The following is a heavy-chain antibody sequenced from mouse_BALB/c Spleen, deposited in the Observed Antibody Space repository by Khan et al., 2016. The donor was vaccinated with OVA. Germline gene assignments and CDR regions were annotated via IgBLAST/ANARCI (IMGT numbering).Heavy chain of an antibody. J-gene: IGHJ3*01. D-gene: IGHD1-1*02. CDR1: GYTFTAYW. V-gene: IGHV1-7*01. CDR3: ARRGLFGILAY. Sequence: QVQLQQSGAEVAKPGASVKMSCKASGYTFTAYWIHWVQQRPGQGLEWIGYIDPSTSYTEYTQKFKDKATLTTDKSSSTAYIQLTSLTSEDSAVDYAARRGLFGILAYWGQGTLVTVSA. CDR2: IDPSTSYT.